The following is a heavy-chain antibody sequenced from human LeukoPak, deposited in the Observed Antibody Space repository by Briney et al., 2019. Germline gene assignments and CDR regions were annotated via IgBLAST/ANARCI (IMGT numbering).Heavy chain of an antibody. CDR3: AREGGNGWSLDY. V-gene: IGHV3-7*03. D-gene: IGHD6-19*01. J-gene: IGHJ4*02. Sequence: GGSLRLSCAASGFTFRSHWMSWVRQAPGKGLEWVANIKQEGSEKYYVDSVKGRFTVSRDNAKNSLYLQINSLRAEDTAVCYCAREGGNGWSLDYWGQGTLVTVSS. CDR1: GFTFRSHW. CDR2: IKQEGSEK.